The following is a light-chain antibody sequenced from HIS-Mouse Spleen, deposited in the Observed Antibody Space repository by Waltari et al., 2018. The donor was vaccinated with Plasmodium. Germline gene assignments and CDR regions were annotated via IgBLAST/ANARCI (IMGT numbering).Light chain of an antibody. CDR2: QDS. CDR1: KLGDKY. CDR3: QAWDSSTAWV. J-gene: IGLJ2*01. Sequence: SYELTQPPSVSVSPGQTASITCSGDKLGDKYACWYQQKPGQSPLLVIYQDSKRPSGIPERFSGSNSGNEATVTISGTQSMDEAEYYWQAWDSSTAWVFGGGTKLTVL. V-gene: IGLV3-1*01.